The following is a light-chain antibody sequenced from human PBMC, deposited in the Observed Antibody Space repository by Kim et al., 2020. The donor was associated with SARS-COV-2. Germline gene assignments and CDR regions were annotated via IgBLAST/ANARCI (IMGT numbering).Light chain of an antibody. CDR2: YDS. J-gene: IGLJ3*02. CDR3: QVWDSSSDHRV. CDR1: NIGSNN. V-gene: IGLV3-21*04. Sequence: ARGKKAGITGGGKNIGSNNVHWNQRTPGQAPVLDIYYDSDRPSGIPERFSGSNSGNTATLTISRVEAGDEADYYCQVWDSSSDHRVFGGGTQLTVL.